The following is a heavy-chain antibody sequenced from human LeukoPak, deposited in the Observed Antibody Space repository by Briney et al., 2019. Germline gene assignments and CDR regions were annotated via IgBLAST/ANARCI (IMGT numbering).Heavy chain of an antibody. CDR3: AKNGLDYGDPYYFDY. J-gene: IGHJ4*02. CDR2: INAGNGNT. CDR1: GYTFTSYA. V-gene: IGHV1-3*01. Sequence: ASVKVSCKASGYTFTSYAMHWVRQSPGQRLEWMGWINAGNGNTKYSQKFQGRVTITRDTSASTAYMELSSLRSEDTAVYYCAKNGLDYGDPYYFDYWGQGTLVTVSS. D-gene: IGHD4-17*01.